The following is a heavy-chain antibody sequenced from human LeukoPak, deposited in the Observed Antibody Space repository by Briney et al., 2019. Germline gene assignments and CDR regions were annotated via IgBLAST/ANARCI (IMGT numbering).Heavy chain of an antibody. CDR3: ARGIPKDGYKTFDY. J-gene: IGHJ4*02. V-gene: IGHV3-48*02. CDR1: GFTFIDSN. Sequence: AGGSLRLSCAASGFTFIDSNMIWVRQAPGRGLEWISYISYSGDTTYYADSVKGRFTIPRDDAKNSLYLQMNSLRDEDSAVYYCARGIPKDGYKTFDYWGQGTPVTVSS. CDR2: ISYSGDTT. D-gene: IGHD5-24*01.